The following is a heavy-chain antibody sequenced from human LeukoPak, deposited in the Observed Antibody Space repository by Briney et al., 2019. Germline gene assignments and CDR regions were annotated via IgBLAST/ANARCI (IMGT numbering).Heavy chain of an antibody. CDR2: IYYSGST. CDR3: ARGTTGRTLLWFGELSDYYYYMDV. CDR1: GGSISSSSYY. D-gene: IGHD3-10*01. V-gene: IGHV4-39*07. J-gene: IGHJ6*03. Sequence: SETLSLTYTVSGGSISSSSYYWGWIRQPPGKGLEWIGSIYYSGSTNYNPSLKSRVTISVDTSKNQFSLKLSSVTAADTAVYYCARGTTGRTLLWFGELSDYYYYMDVWGKGTTVTISS.